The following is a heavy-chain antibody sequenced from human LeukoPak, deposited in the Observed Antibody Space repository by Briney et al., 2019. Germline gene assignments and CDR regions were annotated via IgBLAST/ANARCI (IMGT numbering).Heavy chain of an antibody. D-gene: IGHD3-16*02. Sequence: GGSLRLSCAASGFTFSSYGMHWVRQAPGKGLEWVAFIRYDGSNKYYADTVKGRFTISRDNSKNTVDRLVNSLRAEDTAVYYCARVWELSYDYWGQGTLVTVSS. J-gene: IGHJ4*02. CDR2: IRYDGSNK. CDR3: ARVWELSYDY. V-gene: IGHV3-30*02. CDR1: GFTFSSYG.